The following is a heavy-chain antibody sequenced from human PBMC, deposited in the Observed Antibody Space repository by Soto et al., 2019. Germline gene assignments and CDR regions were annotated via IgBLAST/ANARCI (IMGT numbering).Heavy chain of an antibody. CDR1: GFTFNNYW. V-gene: IGHV3-74*01. Sequence: EVQLVESGGGLVQPGGSLRLSCAASGFTFNNYWMHWVRQAPGKGLEWVSRIKFDGSNTNYADTVEGRFTISRDNAKDTLYLQMNSLRAEHTALYCCARGIRNYYGSDYWGQGTLVSVSS. CDR3: ARGIRNYYGSDY. J-gene: IGHJ4*02. D-gene: IGHD3-10*01. CDR2: IKFDGSNT.